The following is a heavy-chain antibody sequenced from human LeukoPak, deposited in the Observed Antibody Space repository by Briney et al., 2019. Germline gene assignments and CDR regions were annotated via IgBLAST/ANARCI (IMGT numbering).Heavy chain of an antibody. CDR2: IYDSGRT. CDR1: GGSISSYY. J-gene: IGHJ4*02. CDR3: ARDVPHYDYVWGSYRYSNHFDY. V-gene: IGHV4-59*12. Sequence: SETLSLTCTVSGGSISSYYWSWIRQPPEKGLEWIGYIYDSGRTNYNPSLKSRVTISGDTSKNQFSLKLSSVTAADTAVYYCARDVPHYDYVWGSYRYSNHFDYWGQGTLVTVSS. D-gene: IGHD3-16*02.